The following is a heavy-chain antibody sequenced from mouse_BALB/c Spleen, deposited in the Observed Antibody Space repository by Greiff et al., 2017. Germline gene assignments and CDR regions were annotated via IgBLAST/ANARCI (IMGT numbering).Heavy chain of an antibody. CDR2: ISYSGST. CDR1: GYSITSDYA. V-gene: IGHV3-2*02. Sequence: EVQLQQSGPGLVKPSQSLSLTCTVTGYSITSDYAWNWIRQFPGNKLEWMGYISYSGSTSYNPSLKSRISITRDTSKNQFFLQLNSVTTEDTATYYCARLYYGSSSYFDYWGQGTTLTVSS. CDR3: ARLYYGSSSYFDY. J-gene: IGHJ2*01. D-gene: IGHD1-1*01.